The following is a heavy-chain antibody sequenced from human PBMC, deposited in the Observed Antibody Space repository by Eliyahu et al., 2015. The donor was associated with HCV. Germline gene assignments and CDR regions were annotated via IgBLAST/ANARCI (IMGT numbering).Heavy chain of an antibody. CDR3: ARLPLRDXVPYY. Sequence: QLQLQESGPGLVKPSETLSLTCTVXGXSXSSSSYYWGWIRQPPGKGLEWIGXIYYSGSTYYNPSLKSRVTISVDTSKNQFSLKLSSVTAADTAVYYCARLPLRDXVPYYWGQGTLVTVSS. J-gene: IGHJ4*02. CDR2: IYYSGST. CDR1: GXSXSSSSYY. V-gene: IGHV4-39*01. D-gene: IGHD3/OR15-3a*01.